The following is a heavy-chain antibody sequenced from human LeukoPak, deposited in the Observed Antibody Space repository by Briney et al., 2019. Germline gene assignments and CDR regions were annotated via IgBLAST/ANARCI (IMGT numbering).Heavy chain of an antibody. Sequence: SETLSLTCTVSGDSISSNTYFWSWIRQPAGRGLEWIGRIYNTGSAYYNPSLKSRVIISVDTFRNQFSLKLTSVTAADTALYYCARTPIVVAPAAINTYYYYMDVRGKGTTVTVSS. CDR3: ARTPIVVAPAAINTYYYYMDV. CDR2: IYNTGSA. J-gene: IGHJ6*03. V-gene: IGHV4-61*02. D-gene: IGHD2-2*01. CDR1: GDSISSNTYF.